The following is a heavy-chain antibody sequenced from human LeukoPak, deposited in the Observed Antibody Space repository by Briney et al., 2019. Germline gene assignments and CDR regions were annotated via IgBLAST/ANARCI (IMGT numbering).Heavy chain of an antibody. J-gene: IGHJ4*02. D-gene: IGHD4-17*01. CDR2: IYYSGST. CDR1: GGSISSGGYY. Sequence: SQTLSLTCTVSGGSISSGGYYWSWIRQPPGKGLEWIGYIYYSGSTNYDPSLKSRVTVSVDMSKNQFSLKLSSVTAADTAVYYCARLATTVSPFDYWGQGTLVTVSS. V-gene: IGHV4-61*08. CDR3: ARLATTVSPFDY.